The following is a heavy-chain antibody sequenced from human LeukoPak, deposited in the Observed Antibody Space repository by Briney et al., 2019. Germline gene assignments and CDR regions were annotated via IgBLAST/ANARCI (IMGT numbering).Heavy chain of an antibody. D-gene: IGHD1-26*01. CDR3: AKDGEGANSGSYLFDY. J-gene: IGHJ4*02. Sequence: GGSLRLSCATSGFTFSTYGMEWVRQAPGKGLEWVAIIFSDGIRKYYADSVKGRFTISRDNSKNTLYLQMNSLRAEDTAVYYCAKDGEGANSGSYLFDYWGQGTLVTVSS. CDR1: GFTFSTYG. V-gene: IGHV3-30*02. CDR2: IFSDGIRK.